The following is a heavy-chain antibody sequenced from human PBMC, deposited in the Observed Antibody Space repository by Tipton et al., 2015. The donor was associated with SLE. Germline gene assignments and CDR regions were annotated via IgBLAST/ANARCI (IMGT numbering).Heavy chain of an antibody. J-gene: IGHJ3*02. D-gene: IGHD2-21*01. Sequence: TLSLTCTVSGGSISSYYWSWIRQPPGEGLEWIGYIYYSGSTNYSPSLKSRVTISVDTSKNQFSLKLSSVTAADTAVYYCAREAWGHAFDIWGQGTMVTVSS. CDR1: GGSISSYY. CDR3: AREAWGHAFDI. CDR2: IYYSGST. V-gene: IGHV4-59*01.